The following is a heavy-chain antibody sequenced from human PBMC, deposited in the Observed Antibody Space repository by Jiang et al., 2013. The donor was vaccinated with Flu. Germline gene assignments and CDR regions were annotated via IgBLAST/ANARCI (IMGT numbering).Heavy chain of an antibody. J-gene: IGHJ5*02. CDR3: ALGGILPAAMNWFDP. CDR1: GGVFTDYA. Sequence: SGAEVKKPGSSVKVSCKASGGVFTDYAITWVRQAPGQGLEWMGGIIPVFGSATYAQNFQDRITITADESSSTGFMELSSLRFEDTAVYYCALGGILPAAMNWFDPWGQGT. V-gene: IGHV1-69*01. D-gene: IGHD2-2*01. CDR2: IIPVFGSA.